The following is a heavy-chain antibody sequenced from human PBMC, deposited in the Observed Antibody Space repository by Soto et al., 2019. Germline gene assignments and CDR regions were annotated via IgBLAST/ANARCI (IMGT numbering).Heavy chain of an antibody. CDR2: IICSGCST. CDR3: AKGYYYGSGGNWFDP. V-gene: IGHV3-23*01. D-gene: IGHD3-10*01. J-gene: IGHJ5*02. Sequence: EVQLLESGGGLVQPGGSLRLSCAASGFTFSSYAMSWVRQAPGNVLEWVSAIICSGCSTYYEDSVKVRLTISRDNSKNTLYLQMNSLRAEDTAVYYCAKGYYYGSGGNWFDPWGQGTLVTVSS. CDR1: GFTFSSYA.